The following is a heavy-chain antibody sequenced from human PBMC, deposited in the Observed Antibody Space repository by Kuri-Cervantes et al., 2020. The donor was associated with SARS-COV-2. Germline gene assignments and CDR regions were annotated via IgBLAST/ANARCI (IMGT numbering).Heavy chain of an antibody. CDR1: GGTFSSCA. CDR2: IIPIFGTA. D-gene: IGHD5-18*01. Sequence: SVKVSCKASGGTFSSCAISWVRQAPGQGLEWMGGIIPIFGTANYAQEFQGRVTITADESTSTAYVELSSLRSEDTAVYYCARDVGFGYSYGHSYGMDVWGQGTTVTVSS. V-gene: IGHV1-69*13. J-gene: IGHJ6*02. CDR3: ARDVGFGYSYGHSYGMDV.